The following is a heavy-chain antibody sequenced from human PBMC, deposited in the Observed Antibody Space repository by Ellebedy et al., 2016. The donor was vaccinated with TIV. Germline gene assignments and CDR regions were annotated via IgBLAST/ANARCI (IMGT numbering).Heavy chain of an antibody. J-gene: IGHJ4*02. V-gene: IGHV4-59*04. CDR2: IYHSGSA. CDR3: ATYTMGRLDY. CDR1: GGSISGYY. D-gene: IGHD1-1*01. Sequence: MPSETLSLTCTVSGGSISGYYWSWIRQPPGKGLEWIGYIYHSGSAYYSPSLKSRVTISVDRSKNQFSLRLTSVTAADTAVYYCATYTMGRLDYWGQGTLVTVSS.